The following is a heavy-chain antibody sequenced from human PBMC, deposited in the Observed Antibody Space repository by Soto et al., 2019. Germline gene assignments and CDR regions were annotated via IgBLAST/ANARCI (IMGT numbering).Heavy chain of an antibody. D-gene: IGHD2-8*02. Sequence: ASVKVSCKASGGTFSRYAISWVRQAPGQGLEWIRGIIPIFGTANYAQKFQVSVTITADNSTTTAYMELSSLRSEDKAVYYCARVLLDYYYGTDVWGQGTTVTVSS. CDR1: GGTFSRYA. CDR3: ARVLLDYYYGTDV. J-gene: IGHJ6*02. CDR2: IIPIFGTA. V-gene: IGHV1-69*06.